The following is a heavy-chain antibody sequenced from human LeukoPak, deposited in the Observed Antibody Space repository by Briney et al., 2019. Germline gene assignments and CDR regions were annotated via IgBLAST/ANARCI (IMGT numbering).Heavy chain of an antibody. CDR2: ISSSGSTI. V-gene: IGHV3-48*03. Sequence: GGSLRLSCAASGFTFSSYEMNWVRQAPGKGLEWVSYISSSGSTIYYADSVKGRFTISRDNTKNSLYLQMDTLRVEDTAVYYCARDFPGPGYNWFDPWGQGTLVTVSS. CDR3: ARDFPGPGYNWFDP. J-gene: IGHJ5*02. D-gene: IGHD7-27*01. CDR1: GFTFSSYE.